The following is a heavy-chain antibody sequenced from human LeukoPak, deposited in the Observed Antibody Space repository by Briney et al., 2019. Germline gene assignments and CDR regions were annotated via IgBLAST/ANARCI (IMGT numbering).Heavy chain of an antibody. J-gene: IGHJ6*03. V-gene: IGHV3-53*01. D-gene: IGHD3-10*01. CDR3: ARAPYGNYYYYYMDV. CDR1: GFTVSSNY. CDR2: IYSGGST. Sequence: GGSLRLSCAASGFTVSSNYMSWVREAPGKGLEWVSIIYSGGSTYYADSVKGRFTISRDNSKNTLYFQMNSLRAEDTAVYYCARAPYGNYYYYYMDVWGKGTTVTVSS.